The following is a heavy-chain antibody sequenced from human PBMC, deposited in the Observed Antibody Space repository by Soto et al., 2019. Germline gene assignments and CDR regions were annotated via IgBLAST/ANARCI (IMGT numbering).Heavy chain of an antibody. V-gene: IGHV3-74*01. CDR3: ARARWVDY. CDR1: GFTFSSYG. D-gene: IGHD1-26*01. J-gene: IGHJ4*02. CDR2: INSDGSRT. Sequence: XGCLRLTCAASGFTFSSYGMHWVRQAPGKGLVWVSRINSDGSRTSYADSVKGRFTISRDNAKNTLYLKMNSLRAEDTAVYYCARARWVDYWGQGTLVTVSS.